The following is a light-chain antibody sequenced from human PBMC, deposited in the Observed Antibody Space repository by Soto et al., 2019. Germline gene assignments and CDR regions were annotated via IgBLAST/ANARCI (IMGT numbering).Light chain of an antibody. CDR3: SSYISNSIVV. Sequence: QSALTQPASVSGSPGQSLTISCTGTSSDVGDYNYVSWYQQHPGKDPKLIIYEVSHRLSGVSNRFSGSKSGHTASLTISGLQDEDEADYYCSSYISNSIVVFGGGTKLTVL. CDR2: EVS. J-gene: IGLJ2*01. CDR1: SSDVGDYNY. V-gene: IGLV2-14*01.